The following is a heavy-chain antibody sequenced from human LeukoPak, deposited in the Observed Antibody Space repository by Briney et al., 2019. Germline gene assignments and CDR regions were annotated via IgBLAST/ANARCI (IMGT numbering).Heavy chain of an antibody. CDR3: AKDDLMDSVSTVRNWFDT. Sequence: GGSLRLSCAASGFTFANHALTWVRQAPGKGLEWVSTLSGGGGVTYYAGSVKGRFTISRDNSKNTLYLQMNSLRAEDTALYYCAKDDLMDSVSTVRNWFDTWGQGTLLTVSS. V-gene: IGHV3-23*01. CDR1: GFTFANHA. J-gene: IGHJ5*02. CDR2: LSGGGGVT. D-gene: IGHD5/OR15-5a*01.